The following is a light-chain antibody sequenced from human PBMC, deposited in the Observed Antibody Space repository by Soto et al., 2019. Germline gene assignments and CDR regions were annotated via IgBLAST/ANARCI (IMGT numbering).Light chain of an antibody. CDR1: SSDVGAYDY. CDR2: DVN. Sequence: QSVLTQPRSVSGSPGQSVTISCTGTSSDVGAYDYVSWYQHHPGKGPKLIIYDVNKGPSGVPDRFSGSKSGNTASLTISGLQTEDEADYYCCSYTDTYTWVFGGGTKLTVL. J-gene: IGLJ3*02. CDR3: CSYTDTYTWV. V-gene: IGLV2-11*01.